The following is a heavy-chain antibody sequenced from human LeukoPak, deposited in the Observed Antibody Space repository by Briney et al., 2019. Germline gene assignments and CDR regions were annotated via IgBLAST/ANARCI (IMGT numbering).Heavy chain of an antibody. J-gene: IGHJ4*02. Sequence: GGSPRLSCAASGFTVSSNYMNWVRQAPGKGLEWISVIYSGDNIHYAGSVKGRFIVSGDDSKNTVSLFMSSLRGEDTAVYYCARASGGGSLSFDYWGQGTLVTVSS. CDR2: IYSGDNI. CDR1: GFTVSSNY. CDR3: ARASGGGSLSFDY. D-gene: IGHD1-26*01. V-gene: IGHV3-66*01.